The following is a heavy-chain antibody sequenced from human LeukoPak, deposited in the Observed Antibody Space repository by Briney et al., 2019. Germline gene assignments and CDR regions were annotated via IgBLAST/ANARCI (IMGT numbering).Heavy chain of an antibody. CDR3: ATDNGSGWYYFDY. Sequence: GGSLRLSCADSGFTFSSYSMHWVRQAPGKGLEWVAIISYDGSNKHYADSVKGRFTISRDNSKNTLYLQMNSLRAEDTAVYYCATDNGSGWYYFDYWGQGTLVIVSS. V-gene: IGHV3-30*04. CDR2: ISYDGSNK. J-gene: IGHJ4*02. CDR1: GFTFSSYS. D-gene: IGHD6-19*01.